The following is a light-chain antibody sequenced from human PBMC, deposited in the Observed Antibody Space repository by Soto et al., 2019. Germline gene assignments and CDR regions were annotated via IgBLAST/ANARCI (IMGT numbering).Light chain of an antibody. CDR3: QQYGGSPFT. J-gene: IGKJ3*01. CDR1: QSVSTY. Sequence: DIVLTQSPATLSLSPGERATLSCRASQSVSTYVAWYQQKPGQAPRLLIYAASTRATGVPDRFSGTGSGTDFALTISRLETDDSAVYYCQQYGGSPFTFGPGTKVDIK. CDR2: AAS. V-gene: IGKV3-20*01.